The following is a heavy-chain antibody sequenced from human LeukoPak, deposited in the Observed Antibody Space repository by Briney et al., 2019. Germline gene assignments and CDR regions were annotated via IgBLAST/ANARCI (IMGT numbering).Heavy chain of an antibody. D-gene: IGHD4/OR15-4a*01. CDR2: ISTTSNTI. Sequence: GGSLRLSCAASGFTFSSYSMNWVRQAPGKGLEWVSFISTTSNTIYYADSVKGRFPISRDNAKNSLYLQMNSLRAEDTAVYYCARFRTNYYSDYWGQGTLVTVSS. V-gene: IGHV3-48*01. CDR3: ARFRTNYYSDY. CDR1: GFTFSSYS. J-gene: IGHJ4*02.